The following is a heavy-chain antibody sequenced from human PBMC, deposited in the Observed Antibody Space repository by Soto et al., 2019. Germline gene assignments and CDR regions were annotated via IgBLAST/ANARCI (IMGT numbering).Heavy chain of an antibody. Sequence: ASVKVSCKASGGTFSSYAISWVRQAPGQGLEWMGGIIPIFGTANYAQKFQGRVTITADESTSTAYMELSSLRSEDTAVYYCAREGWGSPIYYYGMDVWGQGTTVTVSS. J-gene: IGHJ6*02. CDR2: IIPIFGTA. CDR1: GGTFSSYA. D-gene: IGHD7-27*01. CDR3: AREGWGSPIYYYGMDV. V-gene: IGHV1-69*13.